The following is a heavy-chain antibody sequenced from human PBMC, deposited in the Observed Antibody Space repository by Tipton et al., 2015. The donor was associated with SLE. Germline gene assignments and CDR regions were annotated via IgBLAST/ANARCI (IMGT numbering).Heavy chain of an antibody. V-gene: IGHV3-7*03. D-gene: IGHD1-26*01. Sequence: SLRLSCAASGFTFSSYSMNWVRQAPGKGLEWVANIKQDGSEKYYVDSVKGRFTISRDNAKNSLYLQMNSLRAEDTAVYYCARDSRWDGIAFDIWGQGTMVTVSS. J-gene: IGHJ3*02. CDR3: ARDSRWDGIAFDI. CDR2: IKQDGSEK. CDR1: GFTFSSYS.